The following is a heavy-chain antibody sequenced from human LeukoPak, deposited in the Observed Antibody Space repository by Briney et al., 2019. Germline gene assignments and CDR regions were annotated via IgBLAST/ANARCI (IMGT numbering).Heavy chain of an antibody. CDR1: GFTLSRNS. D-gene: IGHD6-19*01. V-gene: IGHV3-21*01. CDR3: ARDGSGWYAPADY. Sequence: GGSLRLSCAASGFTLSRNSMNWVRQAPGKGLEWVSSISTSSSYIYYADSVKGRFTISRDNAKNSLYLQMNSLRAEDTAVYYCARDGSGWYAPADYWGQGTLVTVSS. J-gene: IGHJ4*02. CDR2: ISTSSSYI.